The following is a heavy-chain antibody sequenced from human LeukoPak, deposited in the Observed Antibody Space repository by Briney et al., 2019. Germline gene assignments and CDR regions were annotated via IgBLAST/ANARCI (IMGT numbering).Heavy chain of an antibody. J-gene: IGHJ4*02. CDR1: GYTFTSYY. D-gene: IGHD5-24*01. Sequence: ASVTVSFTASGYTFTSYYMHWVRQAPGQGLEWMGIINPSGGSTSYAQKFQGRVTMTRDTSTSTVYMELSSLRSEDTAVYYCARVPRWLQSASFDYWGQGTLVTVSS. CDR2: INPSGGST. V-gene: IGHV1-46*01. CDR3: ARVPRWLQSASFDY.